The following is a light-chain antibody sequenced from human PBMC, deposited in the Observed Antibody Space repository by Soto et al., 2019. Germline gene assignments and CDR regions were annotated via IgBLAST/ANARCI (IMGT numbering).Light chain of an antibody. CDR3: QKYNSALF. CDR2: AAS. J-gene: IGKJ2*01. Sequence: DIQMTQSPSSLPASVGDRVTITCRASQGISNYLAWYQQKPGKVPKLLIYAASTLQSGVPSRFSGSGSGTDFTLTISSLQPEDVATYYCQKYNSALFFGQGTKLEIK. V-gene: IGKV1-27*01. CDR1: QGISNY.